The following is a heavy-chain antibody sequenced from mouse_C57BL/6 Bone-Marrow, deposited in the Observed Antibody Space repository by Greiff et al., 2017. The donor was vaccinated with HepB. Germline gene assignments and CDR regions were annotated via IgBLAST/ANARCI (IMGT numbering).Heavy chain of an antibody. J-gene: IGHJ3*01. CDR2: IHPNSGST. CDR3: ARCPFAY. V-gene: IGHV1-64*01. CDR1: GYTFTSYW. Sequence: QVQLQPPGAELVKPGASVKLSCKASGYTFTSYWMNWVKQRPGQGLEWIGMIHPNSGSTNYNEKFKSKATLTVDKSSSTAYMQLSRLTSEDSAVYYCARCPFAYWGQVTLVTVSA.